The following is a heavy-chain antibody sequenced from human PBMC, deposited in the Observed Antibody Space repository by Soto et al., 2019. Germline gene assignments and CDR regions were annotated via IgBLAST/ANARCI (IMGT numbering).Heavy chain of an antibody. CDR2: IIPIFGTA. Sequence: QVQLVQSGAEVKKPGSSVKVSCKASGGTFSSYAISWVRQAPGQGLEWMGGIIPIFGTANYAQKFQGRVTITADESTSTAYTELGSVQSEDTAVYYCARRKPGYCSGGSCYTYYYSGMDVWGQGTTVTVSS. CDR1: GGTFSSYA. J-gene: IGHJ6*02. V-gene: IGHV1-69*12. CDR3: ARRKPGYCSGGSCYTYYYSGMDV. D-gene: IGHD2-15*01.